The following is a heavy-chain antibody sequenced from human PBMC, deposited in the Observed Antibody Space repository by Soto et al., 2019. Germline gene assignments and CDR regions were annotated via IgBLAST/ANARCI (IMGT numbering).Heavy chain of an antibody. CDR2: IRSKAYGGTT. D-gene: IGHD2-2*01. Sequence: GGSLRLSGTASGFTFNDYTLSWVRQAPWKGLEWVGFIRSKAYGGTTEYAASVKGRFTISRDDSKSIAYLQMNSLKTEDTAVYYCTAGKLHPYLDFDYCGQGTLAAVSS. J-gene: IGHJ4*02. CDR1: GFTFNDYT. V-gene: IGHV3-49*04. CDR3: TAGKLHPYLDFDY.